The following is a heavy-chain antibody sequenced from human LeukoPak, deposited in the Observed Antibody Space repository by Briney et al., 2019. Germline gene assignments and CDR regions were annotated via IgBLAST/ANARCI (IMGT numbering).Heavy chain of an antibody. CDR3: ARRDGNEFAY. V-gene: IGHV5-51*01. CDR1: GYSFSNYW. Sequence: GESLKISCQGSGYSFSNYWIAWVRQMPGKGPEWMAIIYLGDSDSRYSPSFQGHVTISADKSINTAYLHWNSLEASDSAIYYCARRDGNEFAYWGQGTLVTVSS. CDR2: IYLGDSDS. J-gene: IGHJ4*02.